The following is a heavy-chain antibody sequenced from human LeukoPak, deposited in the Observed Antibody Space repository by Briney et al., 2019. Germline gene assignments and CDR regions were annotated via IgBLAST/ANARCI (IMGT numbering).Heavy chain of an antibody. V-gene: IGHV4-34*01. CDR1: SGSFRTYY. Sequence: SETLSLTCTVSSGSFRTYYWSWIRQPPGKGLEWIGEINHSGSTNYNPSLKSRVTISVDTSKNQFSLKLSSVTAADTAVYYCARYLPAAMPYFDYWGQGTLVTVSS. CDR2: INHSGST. D-gene: IGHD2-2*01. CDR3: ARYLPAAMPYFDY. J-gene: IGHJ4*02.